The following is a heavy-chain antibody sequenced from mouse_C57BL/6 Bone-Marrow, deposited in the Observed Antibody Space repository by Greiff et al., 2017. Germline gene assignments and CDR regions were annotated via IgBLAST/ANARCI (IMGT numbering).Heavy chain of an antibody. D-gene: IGHD1-1*01. CDR1: GYTFTSYW. J-gene: IGHJ1*03. Sequence: LQQPGAELVKPGASVKVSCKASGYTFTSYWMHWVKQRPGQGLEWIGRIHPSDSDTNYNQKFKGKATLTVDKSSSTAYMQLSSLTSEDAAVYYGAIIEGSRERSRYLDVWGTGTTVTVSS. CDR2: IHPSDSDT. CDR3: AIIEGSRERSRYLDV. V-gene: IGHV1-74*01.